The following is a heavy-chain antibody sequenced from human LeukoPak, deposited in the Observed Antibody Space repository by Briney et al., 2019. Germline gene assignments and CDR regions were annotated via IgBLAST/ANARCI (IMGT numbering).Heavy chain of an antibody. CDR3: ARVNYSNKGWFDP. V-gene: IGHV4-59*01. CDR2: IYYSGST. Sequence: PSETLSLTCTVSGDSISSYYWSWIRQPPGKGLEWIGYIYYSGSTNYNPSLKSRVTTSVDTSKNQFSLKLSSVTAADTAVYYCARVNYSNKGWFDPWGQGTLVTVSS. D-gene: IGHD4-11*01. J-gene: IGHJ5*02. CDR1: GDSISSYY.